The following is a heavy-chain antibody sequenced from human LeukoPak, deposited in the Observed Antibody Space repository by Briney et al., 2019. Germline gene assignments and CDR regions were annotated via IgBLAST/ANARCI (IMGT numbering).Heavy chain of an antibody. Sequence: SETPSLTCTVSGASIRSYYWSWIRQPPGKGLEWIGYIYYSGDTNYNPSLRSRVTMSLDTSKNQISLRLSSVTAADTAVYYCATQGDFDYWGQGTLVTVSS. CDR3: ATQGDFDY. V-gene: IGHV4-59*01. CDR1: GASIRSYY. CDR2: IYYSGDT. J-gene: IGHJ4*02. D-gene: IGHD3-10*01.